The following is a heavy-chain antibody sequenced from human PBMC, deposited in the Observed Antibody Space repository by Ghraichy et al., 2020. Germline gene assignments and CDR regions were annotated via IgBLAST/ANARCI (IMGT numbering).Heavy chain of an antibody. CDR3: ATTGEFYVFDY. Sequence: ASVKVSCKASGYTFTGYYMHWVRQAPGQGLEWMGWINPNSGGTNYAHKFQGRVTMTRDTSISTAYMELSRLRSDDTAVYYCATTGEFYVFDYWGQGTLVTVSS. D-gene: IGHD3-16*01. J-gene: IGHJ4*02. CDR1: GYTFTGYY. V-gene: IGHV1-2*07. CDR2: INPNSGGT.